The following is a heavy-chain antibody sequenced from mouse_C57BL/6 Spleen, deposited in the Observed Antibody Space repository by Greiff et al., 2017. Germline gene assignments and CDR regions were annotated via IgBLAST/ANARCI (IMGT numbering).Heavy chain of an antibody. V-gene: IGHV5-17*01. J-gene: IGHJ3*01. Sequence: EVQLVESGGGLVKPGGSLKLSCAASGFTFSDYGMHWVRQAPEKGLEWVAYISSGSSTIYYADTVKGRSTISRDNAKNSLFMQIPSLRSEDTAMYYCVGKRGEYWGKGTLVTVSA. CDR2: ISSGSSTI. CDR3: VGKRGEY. CDR1: GFTFSDYG.